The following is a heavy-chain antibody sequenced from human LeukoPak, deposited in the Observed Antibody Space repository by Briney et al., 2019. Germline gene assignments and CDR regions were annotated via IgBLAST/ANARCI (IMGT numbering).Heavy chain of an antibody. Sequence: PSETLSLTCTVSGGPFSYYYWSWLRQPAGKGLEWIGRIYSSGSTKYNPSLESRVTMSVHTSKNQFSLKLSSVTAADTAVYYCARHGYYGPLDAFDIWGQGTMVTVSS. D-gene: IGHD3-22*01. CDR2: IYSSGST. CDR3: ARHGYYGPLDAFDI. V-gene: IGHV4-4*07. J-gene: IGHJ3*02. CDR1: GGPFSYYY.